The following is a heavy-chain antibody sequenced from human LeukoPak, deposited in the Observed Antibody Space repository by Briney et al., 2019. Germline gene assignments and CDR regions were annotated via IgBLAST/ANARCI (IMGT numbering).Heavy chain of an antibody. CDR2: ISGSGGST. J-gene: IGHJ4*02. CDR1: GFTFSSYA. D-gene: IGHD5-12*01. CDR3: AKGPSIVATIPYCFDY. Sequence: GGSLRLSCAASGFTFSSYAMSWVRQAPGKGLEWVSAISGSGGSTYYADSVKGRFTISRDNSKNTLYLQMNSLRAEDTAVYYCAKGPSIVATIPYCFDYWGQGTLVTVSS. V-gene: IGHV3-23*01.